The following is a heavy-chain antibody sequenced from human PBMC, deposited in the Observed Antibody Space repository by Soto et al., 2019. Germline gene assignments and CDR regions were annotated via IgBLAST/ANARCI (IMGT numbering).Heavy chain of an antibody. CDR2: ISTYNGKT. V-gene: IGHV1-18*01. J-gene: IGHJ4*02. CDR1: GYTFTSYG. D-gene: IGHD5-18*01. CDR3: ARQVDSTMVPDY. Sequence: ASVKVSCKASGYTFTSYGIHWVRQAPGQGLEWMGWISTYNGKTTHAQNLQGRVTMTTDTSTTTAYMELRSLRSDDTAVHYCARQVDSTMVPDYWGQGTLVTVSS.